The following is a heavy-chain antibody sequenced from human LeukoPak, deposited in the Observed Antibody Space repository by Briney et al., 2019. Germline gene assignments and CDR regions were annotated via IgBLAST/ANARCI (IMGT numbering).Heavy chain of an antibody. D-gene: IGHD3-9*01. CDR1: GFTFRSYG. CDR3: ARVWEGYFDWLSQYFDY. CDR2: IWYDGNSK. J-gene: IGHJ4*02. Sequence: GGSLRLSCAASGFTFRSYGMHWVRQAPGKGLDWVAVIWYDGNSKYHADSVKGRFTISRDNAKNSLYLQMNSLRAEDTAVYYCARVWEGYFDWLSQYFDYWGQGTLVTVSS. V-gene: IGHV3-33*01.